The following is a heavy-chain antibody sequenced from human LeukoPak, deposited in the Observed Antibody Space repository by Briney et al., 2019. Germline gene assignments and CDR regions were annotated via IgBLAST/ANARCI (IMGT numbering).Heavy chain of an antibody. J-gene: IGHJ4*02. CDR1: GYTFTGCY. D-gene: IGHD3-10*01. V-gene: IGHV1-2*02. Sequence: ASVKVSCKASGYTFTGCYMHWVRQAPGQGLEWMGWINPNSGGTNYAQKLQGRVTMTRDTSISTAYMELSRLRSDDTAVYYCARTYYGSGSYYNDWGQGTLVTVSS. CDR2: INPNSGGT. CDR3: ARTYYGSGSYYND.